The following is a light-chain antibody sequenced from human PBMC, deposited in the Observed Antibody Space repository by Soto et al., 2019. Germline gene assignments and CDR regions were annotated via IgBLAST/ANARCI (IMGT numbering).Light chain of an antibody. V-gene: IGKV3-15*01. J-gene: IGKJ4*01. Sequence: EVVMTQSPATLSVSPGERATLSCRASQSVNSDLAWYQHRPGQAPRLLIYGASIRATGIPARFSGYGSGTDFSLIISSLPSEDFAVYYCQQYNSWPPLTFGGGTKVEI. CDR3: QQYNSWPPLT. CDR1: QSVNSD. CDR2: GAS.